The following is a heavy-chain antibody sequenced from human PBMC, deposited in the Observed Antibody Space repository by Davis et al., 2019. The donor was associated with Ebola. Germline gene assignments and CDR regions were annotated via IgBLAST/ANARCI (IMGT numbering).Heavy chain of an antibody. CDR2: ISYDGSNK. CDR1: GFTFSSYA. CDR3: AREEQYANYYYYGMDV. D-gene: IGHD4-11*01. Sequence: GGSLRLSCAASGFTFSSYAMHWVRQAPGKGLEWVAVISYDGSNKYYADSVKGRFTISRDNSKNTLYLQMNSLRAEDTAVYYCAREEQYANYYYYGMDVWGKGTTVTVSS. V-gene: IGHV3-30-3*01. J-gene: IGHJ6*04.